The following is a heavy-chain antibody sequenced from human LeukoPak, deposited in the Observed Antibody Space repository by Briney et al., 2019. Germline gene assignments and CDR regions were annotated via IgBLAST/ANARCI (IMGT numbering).Heavy chain of an antibody. D-gene: IGHD3-10*01. V-gene: IGHV4-39*01. CDR3: ARHGDRGGGFDY. CDR2: IFYSGSA. J-gene: IGHJ4*02. CDR1: CGSIRSSSDY. Sequence: PSETLSLTCPVSCGSIRSSSDYWGWLRHPPGKGLEWIESIFYSGSAYYNPSLQIRVTISVDTSKYQFSLKLSSVPAAGPAVYFCARHGDRGGGFDYWGQGTLVTGSS.